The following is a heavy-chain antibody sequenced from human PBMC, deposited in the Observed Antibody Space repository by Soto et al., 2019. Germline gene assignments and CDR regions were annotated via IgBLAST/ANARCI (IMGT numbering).Heavy chain of an antibody. CDR3: ARIDDYAYYNMDV. J-gene: IGHJ6*03. V-gene: IGHV2-26*01. CDR2: LFSTDEK. CDR1: GFSLSNARMG. Sequence: QVTLKESGPVLVKPTETLTLTCTVSGFSLSNARMGVSWIRQPPAKALEWLALLFSTDEKSYSTSLKSRLTISTDNSKGQVVLTMTNMDPVDSATYYCARIDDYAYYNMDVWGKGTTVTVSS.